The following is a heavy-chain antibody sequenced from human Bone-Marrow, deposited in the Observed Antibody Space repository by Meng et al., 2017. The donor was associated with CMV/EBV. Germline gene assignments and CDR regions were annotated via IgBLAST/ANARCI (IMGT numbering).Heavy chain of an antibody. CDR3: ARGGVGSFDY. V-gene: IGHV3-74*01. J-gene: IGHJ4*02. CDR2: TNRDGSTP. Sequence: LSCAASGFTFSSDGMYWVRQAPGKGLLWVSGTNRDGSTPTYADSVKGRFTISRDNARNTLYLQMNSLRAEDTGVYYCARGGVGSFDYWGQGTLVTVSS. D-gene: IGHD3-10*01. CDR1: GFTFSSDG.